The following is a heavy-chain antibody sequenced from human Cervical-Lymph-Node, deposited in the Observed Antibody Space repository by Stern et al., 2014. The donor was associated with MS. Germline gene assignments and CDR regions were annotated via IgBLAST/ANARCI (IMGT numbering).Heavy chain of an antibody. CDR1: GGFVSGGIYF. J-gene: IGHJ6*02. CDR2: IYARGPT. Sequence: QVQLQESGPGLVKPSQTLSLTCSVSGGFVSGGIYFWSWIRQPAWWGLDWIGRIYARGPTNYHPALAGRVAISLDASRNQYSLRLDSVTAADTAVYYCATIVARPGGLNYYYTGMDVWGQGITVTVSS. CDR3: ATIVARPGGLNYYYTGMDV. V-gene: IGHV4-61*02. D-gene: IGHD6-6*01.